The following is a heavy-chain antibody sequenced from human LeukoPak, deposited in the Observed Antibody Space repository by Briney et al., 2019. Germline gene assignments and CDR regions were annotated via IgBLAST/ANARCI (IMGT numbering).Heavy chain of an antibody. CDR2: IYYSGST. CDR3: ARVQWELRASVAFDI. CDR1: GGSISSYY. D-gene: IGHD1-26*01. V-gene: IGHV4-59*01. J-gene: IGHJ3*02. Sequence: SETLSLTCTVSGGSISSYYWSWIRQPPGKGLEWIGYIYYSGSTNYNPSLKSRVTISVDTSKNQFSLKLSSVTADDTAVYYCARVQWELRASVAFDIWGQGTMVTVSS.